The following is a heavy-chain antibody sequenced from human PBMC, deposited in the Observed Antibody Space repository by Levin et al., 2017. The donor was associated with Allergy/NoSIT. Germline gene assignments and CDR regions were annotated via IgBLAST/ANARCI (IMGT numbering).Heavy chain of an antibody. J-gene: IGHJ4*02. CDR1: GFTFSSYG. D-gene: IGHD5-12*01. CDR3: AKSIYSGYDYYFDY. Sequence: GGSLRLSCAASGFTFSSYGMHWVRQAPGKGLEWVAVISYDGSNKYYADSVKGRFTISRDNSKNTLYLQMNSLRAEDTAVYYCAKSIYSGYDYYFDYWGQGTLVTVSS. CDR2: ISYDGSNK. V-gene: IGHV3-30*18.